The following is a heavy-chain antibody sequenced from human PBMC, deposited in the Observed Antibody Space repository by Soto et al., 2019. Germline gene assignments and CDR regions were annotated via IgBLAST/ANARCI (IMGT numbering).Heavy chain of an antibody. J-gene: IGHJ3*02. Sequence: DVQLVESGGDLLQPGGSLRLSCAASGFTFSNYAMNWVRQAPGKGLEWGSYISSTTRTIYYADSVKGRFTISRDNAKNSLSLQMNSLRDEDTALYYCARERTYYSDRRGYFSTEGFDIWGQGTMVTVSS. CDR2: ISSTTRTI. D-gene: IGHD3-22*01. CDR1: GFTFSNYA. V-gene: IGHV3-48*02. CDR3: ARERTYYSDRRGYFSTEGFDI.